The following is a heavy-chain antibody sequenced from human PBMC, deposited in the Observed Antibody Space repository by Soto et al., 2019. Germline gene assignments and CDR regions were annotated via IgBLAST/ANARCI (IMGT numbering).Heavy chain of an antibody. V-gene: IGHV3-23*01. Sequence: EVQLLESGGGLVQHGGSLRLSCAASGFTFSSYAMSWVRQAPGKGLEWVSAISGSGGSTYYADSVKGRFTISRDNSKNALYLQMNSLRAEDTAVYYCAKDDVLLWFGDQYSNWFDPWGQGTLVTVSS. CDR2: ISGSGGST. CDR3: AKDDVLLWFGDQYSNWFDP. D-gene: IGHD3-10*01. CDR1: GFTFSSYA. J-gene: IGHJ5*02.